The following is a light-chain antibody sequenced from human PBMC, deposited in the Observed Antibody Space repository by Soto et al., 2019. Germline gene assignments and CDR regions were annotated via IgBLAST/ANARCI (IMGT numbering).Light chain of an antibody. CDR1: QSVSSTY. V-gene: IGKV3-20*01. J-gene: IGKJ1*01. CDR3: QQYGSSPRT. Sequence: EIVLTQSPGTLSLSPGERATLSCRATQSVSSTYLAWYQQKPGQAPRLLIYGASGRATGIPDRFSGSGSGKDFTFTISRLEPEDFAVYYCQQYGSSPRTFGQGTKV. CDR2: GAS.